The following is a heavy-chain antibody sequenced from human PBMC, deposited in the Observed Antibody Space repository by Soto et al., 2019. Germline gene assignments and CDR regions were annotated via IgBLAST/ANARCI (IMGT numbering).Heavy chain of an antibody. CDR2: IIPIFGTA. Sequence: SVKVSCKASGGTFSSYAISWVRQAPGQGLEWMGGIIPIFGTANYAQKFQGRVTITADESTSTAYMELSSLRSEDTAVYYCATEVVVTAYPGDYWGQGTLVTVSS. V-gene: IGHV1-69*13. J-gene: IGHJ4*02. D-gene: IGHD3-22*01. CDR1: GGTFSSYA. CDR3: ATEVVVTAYPGDY.